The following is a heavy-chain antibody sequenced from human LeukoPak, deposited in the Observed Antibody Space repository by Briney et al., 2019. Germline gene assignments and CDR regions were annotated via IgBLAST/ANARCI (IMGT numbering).Heavy chain of an antibody. CDR1: AASISSYY. CDR3: ARGGSIVGTTPHDTFDI. V-gene: IGHV4-59*01. J-gene: IGHJ3*02. CDR2: MYYSGSI. D-gene: IGHD1-26*01. Sequence: PSETLSLTCTVSAASISSYYWSWIRQPPGKGLEWIGYMYYSGSINYNPSLKSRVAISVDTSKNQVSLRLTSVTAADTAVYYCARGGSIVGTTPHDTFDIWGQGTVVTV.